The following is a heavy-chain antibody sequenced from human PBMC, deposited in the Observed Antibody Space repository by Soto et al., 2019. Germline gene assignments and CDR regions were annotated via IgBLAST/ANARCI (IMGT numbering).Heavy chain of an antibody. V-gene: IGHV1-18*01. CDR3: ARDDDTARLRVGMDV. J-gene: IGHJ6*02. Sequence: ASVKVSCKASGYTFTSYGISWVRQAPGQGLEWMGWIIPYYGNANYAQKLQGRVTMTTDASTSTAYMGLRSLRSEDTAVYYCARDDDTARLRVGMDVWGQGTTVTVSS. D-gene: IGHD6-6*01. CDR2: IIPYYGNA. CDR1: GYTFTSYG.